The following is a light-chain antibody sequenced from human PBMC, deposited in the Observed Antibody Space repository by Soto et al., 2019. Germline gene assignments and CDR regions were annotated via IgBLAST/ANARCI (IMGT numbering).Light chain of an antibody. CDR3: QQYQTYWT. CDR1: QSIVTW. CDR2: KAS. V-gene: IGKV1-5*03. J-gene: IGKJ1*01. Sequence: DIQMTQSPSTLSASVGDRVTITCRASQSIVTWLAWYQQKPGKAPKLLISKASTLETGVPSRFSGSGSGTEFTLTINSLQPDDFATYYCQQYQTYWTFVQGTKVDIK.